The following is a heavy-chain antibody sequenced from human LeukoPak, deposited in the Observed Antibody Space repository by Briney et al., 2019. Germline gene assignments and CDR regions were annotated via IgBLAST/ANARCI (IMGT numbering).Heavy chain of an antibody. D-gene: IGHD4-23*01. CDR3: ARDVRDYGGNSRYYYYGMDV. CDR1: GFTFSSYW. V-gene: IGHV3-74*01. CDR2: ISSDGSST. Sequence: GGSLRLSCAASGFTFSSYWMHWVRQAPGKGLVWVSRISSDGSSTSYADSVKGRFTISRDNAKNTLYLQMNSLRAEDTAVYYCARDVRDYGGNSRYYYYGMDVWGQGTTVTVSS. J-gene: IGHJ6*02.